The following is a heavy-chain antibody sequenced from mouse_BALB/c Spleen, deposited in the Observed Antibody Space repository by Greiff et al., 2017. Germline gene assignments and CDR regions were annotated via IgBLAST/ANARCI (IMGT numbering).Heavy chain of an antibody. D-gene: IGHD1-1*01. CDR3: AKVFITTVVAYYAMDY. CDR2: ISSGGST. V-gene: IGHV5-6-5*01. Sequence: EVKLVESGGGLVKPGGSLKLSCAASGFTFSSYAMSWVRQTPEKRLEWVASISSGGSTYYPDSVKGRFTISRDNARNILYLQMSSLRSEDTAMYYCAKVFITTVVAYYAMDYWGQGTSVTVSS. CDR1: GFTFSSYA. J-gene: IGHJ4*01.